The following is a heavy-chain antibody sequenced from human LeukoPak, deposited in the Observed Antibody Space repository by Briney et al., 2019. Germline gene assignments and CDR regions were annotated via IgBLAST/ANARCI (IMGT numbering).Heavy chain of an antibody. J-gene: IGHJ4*02. CDR2: ISGSGGST. Sequence: GGSLRLSCAASGFTFSSYAMSWVRQAPGKGLEWVSAISGSGGSTYYADSAKGRFTISRDNSKNTLYLQMNSLRAEDTAVYYCAKFFSPGSGWFDYWGQGTLVTVSS. CDR3: AKFFSPGSGWFDY. CDR1: GFTFSSYA. D-gene: IGHD6-19*01. V-gene: IGHV3-23*01.